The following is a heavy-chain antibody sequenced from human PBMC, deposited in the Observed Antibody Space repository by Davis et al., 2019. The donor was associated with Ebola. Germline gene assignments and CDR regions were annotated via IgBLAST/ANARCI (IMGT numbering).Heavy chain of an antibody. CDR2: INHSGST. CDR1: GGSFSGYS. CDR3: ARGGYSSSWPYYYYYGMDV. J-gene: IGHJ6*02. V-gene: IGHV4-34*01. D-gene: IGHD6-13*01. Sequence: SETLSPTCAVYGGSFSGYSCNWIRQPPGKGLEWIGEINHSGSTNYNPSLKSRVTISVDTSKNQFSLKLSSVTAADTAVYYCARGGYSSSWPYYYYYGMDVWGQGTTVTVSS.